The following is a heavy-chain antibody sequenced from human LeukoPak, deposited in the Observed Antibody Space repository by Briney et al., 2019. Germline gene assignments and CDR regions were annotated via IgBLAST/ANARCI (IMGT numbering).Heavy chain of an antibody. CDR1: GYTFTSYY. V-gene: IGHV1-18*04. CDR3: ARGGDVRSLDY. CDR2: ISVYNGNT. Sequence: EASVKVSCKASGYTFTSYYMHWVRQAPGQGLEWMAWISVYNGNTIYAQKLQDRVTLTTDTSTSTAYMELRSLRSDDTALYYCARGGDVRSLDYWGQGTLVTVSS. J-gene: IGHJ4*02. D-gene: IGHD3-16*01.